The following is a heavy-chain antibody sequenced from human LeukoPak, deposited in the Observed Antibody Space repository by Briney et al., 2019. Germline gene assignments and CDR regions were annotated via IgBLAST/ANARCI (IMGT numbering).Heavy chain of an antibody. J-gene: IGHJ4*02. Sequence: GSLRLSCAASGFTFSSYAMHWVRQAPGKGLEWVAVISYDGSNKYYADSVKGRFTISRDNSKNTLSLQMNSLRAEDTAVYYCAKDHGYNYGYDYWGQGTLVTVSS. CDR3: AKDHGYNYGYDY. CDR2: ISYDGSNK. V-gene: IGHV3-30-3*01. CDR1: GFTFSSYA. D-gene: IGHD5-18*01.